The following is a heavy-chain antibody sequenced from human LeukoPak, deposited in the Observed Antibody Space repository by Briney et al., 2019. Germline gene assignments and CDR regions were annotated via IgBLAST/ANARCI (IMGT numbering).Heavy chain of an antibody. CDR2: INPNSGGT. CDR3: ARGLVRGTLRFDP. D-gene: IGHD5-12*01. CDR1: GYTFTGYY. J-gene: IGHJ5*02. Sequence: ASVKVSCKASGYTFTGYYMHWVRQAPGQGLEWMGWINPNSGGTNYAQKFQGRVTMTRDTSISTAYMELSRLRSEDTAVYYCARGLVRGTLRFDPWGQGTLVTVSS. V-gene: IGHV1-2*02.